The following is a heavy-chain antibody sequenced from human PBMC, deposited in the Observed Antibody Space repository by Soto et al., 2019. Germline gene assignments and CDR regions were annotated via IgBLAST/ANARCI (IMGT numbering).Heavy chain of an antibody. Sequence: QVQLQESGPGLVKPSDTLSLTCGVSGYSISSDKWWVWIRQTPGRGLEWIGYIHYGGVTYSNPSLKTRLTMSVDTSKNQFSLKLSSVTAVDTAVYYCATKDHAKDYLDFWGQGTLVTVSS. CDR3: ATKDHAKDYLDF. J-gene: IGHJ4*02. CDR1: GYSISSDKW. CDR2: IHYGGVT. V-gene: IGHV4-28*01.